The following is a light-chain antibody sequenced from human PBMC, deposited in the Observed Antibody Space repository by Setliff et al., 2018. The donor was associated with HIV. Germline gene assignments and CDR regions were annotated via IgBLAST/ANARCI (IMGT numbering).Light chain of an antibody. CDR2: ANF. J-gene: IGLJ3*02. Sequence: QSVLTQPPSASGTPGQRVTISCSGSFSSHGRNTVNWYQQLPGTAPTLLIFANFQRPSGVPDRFSGSKSGTSASLVISGLQSEDESDYYCSSYTASSTLVFGGGTKVTV. V-gene: IGLV1-44*01. CDR1: FSSHGRNT. CDR3: SSYTASSTLV.